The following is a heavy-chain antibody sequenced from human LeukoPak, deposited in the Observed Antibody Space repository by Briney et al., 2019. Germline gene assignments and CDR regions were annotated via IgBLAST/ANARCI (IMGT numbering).Heavy chain of an antibody. V-gene: IGHV4-34*01. CDR3: ARGTGYPLIG. Sequence: PXKGLYWIGEINHSGSTNYNPSLKIRVTISVDTSKNQFSLKLSSVTAADTAVYYCARGTGYPLIGWGQGTLVTVSS. D-gene: IGHD3-22*01. J-gene: IGHJ4*02. CDR2: INHSGST.